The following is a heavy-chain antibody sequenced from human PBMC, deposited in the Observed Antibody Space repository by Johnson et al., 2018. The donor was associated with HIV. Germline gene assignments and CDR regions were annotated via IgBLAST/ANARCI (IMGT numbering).Heavy chain of an antibody. V-gene: IGHV3-7*03. CDR3: ARGGLGYQNIHDPFDI. J-gene: IGHJ3*02. CDR2: IKHDGSEK. D-gene: IGHD3-16*02. Sequence: VQLVESGGGMVKPGGSLRLSCAASGFIFSNAWMSWVRQAPGKGLEWVAHIKHDGSEKSHVDSMKGRFTISRDNAKNSLYLQMNSLRAEDTAFYYCARGGLGYQNIHDPFDIWGQGTMVTVSS. CDR1: GFIFSNAW.